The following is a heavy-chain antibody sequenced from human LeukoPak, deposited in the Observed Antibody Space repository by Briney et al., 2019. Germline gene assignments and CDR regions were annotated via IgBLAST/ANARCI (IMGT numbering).Heavy chain of an antibody. Sequence: PSQTLSLTCTVSGGSISSGNCYWSWIRQPPGTGLDWIGYIYYSGTTYYNPSLKSRVTISVDTSKNQFSLKLSSVTAADTAVYYCARVSRVTPGVDYWGQGTLVTVSS. CDR2: IYYSGTT. J-gene: IGHJ4*02. CDR1: GGSISSGNCY. V-gene: IGHV4-30-4*01. D-gene: IGHD2-21*02. CDR3: ARVSRVTPGVDY.